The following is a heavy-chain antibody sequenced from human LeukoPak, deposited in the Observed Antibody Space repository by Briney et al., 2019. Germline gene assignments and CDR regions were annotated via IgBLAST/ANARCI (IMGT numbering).Heavy chain of an antibody. J-gene: IGHJ4*02. CDR2: IDGDGSST. CDR3: ARGGVYSSGSYYLYYFDY. Sequence: PGGSLRLSCAASGFTFSSYWMQWVRQAPGKGLVWVSRIDGDGSSTNYADSVKGRFTISRDNAKNTLYLQMNSLRAEDTAVYYCARGGVYSSGSYYLYYFDYWGQGTLVTVSS. D-gene: IGHD6-19*01. V-gene: IGHV3-74*01. CDR1: GFTFSSYW.